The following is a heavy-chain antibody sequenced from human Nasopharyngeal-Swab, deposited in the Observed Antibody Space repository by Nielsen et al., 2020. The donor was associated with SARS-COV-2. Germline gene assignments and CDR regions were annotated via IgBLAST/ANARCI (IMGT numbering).Heavy chain of an antibody. CDR1: GFTFSSYA. D-gene: IGHD7-27*01. V-gene: IGHV3-30*04. Sequence: GSLRLSCAASGFTFSSYAMRWVRQAPGKGLEWVAVISYDGSNKYYADSVKGRFTISRDNSKNTLYLQMNSLRAEDTAVYYCARALWGSYYYGMDVWGQGTTVTVSS. CDR2: ISYDGSNK. J-gene: IGHJ6*02. CDR3: ARALWGSYYYGMDV.